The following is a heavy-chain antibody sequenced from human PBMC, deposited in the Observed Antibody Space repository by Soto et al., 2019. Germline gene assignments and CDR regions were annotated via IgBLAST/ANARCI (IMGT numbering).Heavy chain of an antibody. V-gene: IGHV4-38-2*02. D-gene: IGHD2-21*01. J-gene: IGHJ4*01. CDR3: ARDMRVVPSRSVAGNNGHPGGGCGY. Sequence: PSVAVSLTCSVSGDPISGGYFWGWIRQPPGKGLEWIGSIFHSGSTYYNPTLKSRVTISVDTSRDQFSLRLSSVTAADTAVYYCARDMRVVPSRSVAGNNGHPGGGCGYWGHGTQVSVSS. CDR1: GDPISGGYF. CDR2: IFHSGST.